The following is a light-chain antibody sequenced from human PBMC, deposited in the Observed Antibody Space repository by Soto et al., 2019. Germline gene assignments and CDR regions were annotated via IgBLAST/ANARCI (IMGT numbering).Light chain of an antibody. CDR3: QQYGSSPTT. Sequence: EIVLTQSPGTLSLSPGERASLSCRASQSVPRSYLAWYQQKPGQAPRLLIYGTSSRATGIPDRFSGSGSGTDFTLTISRLEPEDFAVYYCQQYGSSPTTFGQGTKVDI. V-gene: IGKV3-20*01. J-gene: IGKJ1*01. CDR1: QSVPRSY. CDR2: GTS.